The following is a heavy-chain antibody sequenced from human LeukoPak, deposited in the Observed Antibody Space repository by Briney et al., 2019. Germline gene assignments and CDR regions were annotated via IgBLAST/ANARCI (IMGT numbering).Heavy chain of an antibody. CDR1: GGSISSGSYY. CDR3: AGTHYDFWSGHEEGFDY. V-gene: IGHV4-61*02. J-gene: IGHJ4*02. Sequence: PSETLSLTCTVSGGSISSGSYYWSWIRQPARKGLEWIGRIYTSGSTNYNPSLKSRVTISVDTSKNQFSLKLSSVTAADTAVYYCAGTHYDFWSGHEEGFDYWGQGTLVTVSS. CDR2: IYTSGST. D-gene: IGHD3-3*01.